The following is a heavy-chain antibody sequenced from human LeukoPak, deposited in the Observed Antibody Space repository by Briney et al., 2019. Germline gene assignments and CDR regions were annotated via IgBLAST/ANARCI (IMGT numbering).Heavy chain of an antibody. CDR2: INHSGST. J-gene: IGHJ3*02. D-gene: IGHD5-12*01. V-gene: IGHV4-34*01. CDR3: ARFQQWLRPPVGFDI. Sequence: SETLSLTCAVYGGSFSGYYWSWIRQPPGKGLEWIGEINHSGSTNYNPSLKGRVTISVDTSKNQFSLKLRSVTAADTAMYYCARFQQWLRPPVGFDIWGQGTMVTVSS. CDR1: GGSFSGYY.